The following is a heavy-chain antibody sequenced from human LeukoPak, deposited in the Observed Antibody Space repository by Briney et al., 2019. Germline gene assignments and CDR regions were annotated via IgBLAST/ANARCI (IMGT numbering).Heavy chain of an antibody. CDR2: INPSGGST. CDR1: GYTFTSYY. J-gene: IGHJ4*02. D-gene: IGHD1-1*01. CDR3: ARGTTDAY. Sequence: ASVKVSCKASGYTFTSYYIDWVRQAPGQGLEWMGVINPSGGSTRYAQKFQGRVTMTGDPSTRTVYMELSCLTSDDTAVYYCARGTTDAYWGQGTPVTVSS. V-gene: IGHV1-46*01.